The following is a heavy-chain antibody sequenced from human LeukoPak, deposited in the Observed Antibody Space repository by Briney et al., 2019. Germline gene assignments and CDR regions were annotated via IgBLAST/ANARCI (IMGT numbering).Heavy chain of an antibody. CDR2: INHSGST. V-gene: IGHV4-34*01. CDR3: ARLRTWDRIFDY. J-gene: IGHJ4*02. CDR1: GGSFSGYY. Sequence: PSETLSLTCAVYGGSFSGYYWSWIRQPPGKGLEWIGEINHSGSTNYNPSLKSRVTISVDTSKNQFSLKLSSVTAADTAVYYCARLRTWDRIFDYWGQGTLVTVSS. D-gene: IGHD1-14*01.